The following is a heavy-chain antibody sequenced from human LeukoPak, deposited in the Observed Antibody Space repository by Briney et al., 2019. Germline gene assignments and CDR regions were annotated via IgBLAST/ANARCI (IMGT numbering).Heavy chain of an antibody. CDR1: GGSISSYY. D-gene: IGHD6-19*01. CDR3: AREGAVAAP. CDR2: INHSGST. J-gene: IGHJ5*02. V-gene: IGHV4-34*01. Sequence: PSETLSLTCTVSGGSISSYYWSWIRQPPGKGLEWIGEINHSGSTNYNPSLKSRVTISVDTSKNQFSLKLSSVTAADTAVYYCAREGAVAAPWGQGTLVTVSS.